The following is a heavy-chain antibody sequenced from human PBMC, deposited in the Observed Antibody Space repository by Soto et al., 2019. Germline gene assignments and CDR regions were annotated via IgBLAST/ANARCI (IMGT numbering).Heavy chain of an antibody. CDR2: ISAYNGNT. CDR3: ARVQSGYDFAY. V-gene: IGHV1-18*01. D-gene: IGHD5-12*01. CDR1: GGTFSSYA. J-gene: IGHJ4*02. Sequence: ASVKVSCKASGGTFSSYAISWVRQAPGQGLEWMGWISAYNGNTHYAQKLQGRVTMTTDTSTSTAYMELRSLRSDDTAVYYCARVQSGYDFAYWGQGTLVTVSS.